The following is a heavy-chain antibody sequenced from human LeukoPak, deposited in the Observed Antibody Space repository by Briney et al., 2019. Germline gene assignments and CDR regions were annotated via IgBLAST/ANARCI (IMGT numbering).Heavy chain of an antibody. CDR1: GGSISSGSYY. Sequence: PSETLSLTCTVSGGSISSGSYYWSWIRQPAGKGLEWIGRIYTSGSTNYNPSLKSRVTISVDTSKNQFSLKLSSVTAADTAVYYCARGPSIAAAGTRGDWFDPWGQGTLVTVSS. V-gene: IGHV4-61*02. D-gene: IGHD6-13*01. CDR3: ARGPSIAAAGTRGDWFDP. J-gene: IGHJ5*02. CDR2: IYTSGST.